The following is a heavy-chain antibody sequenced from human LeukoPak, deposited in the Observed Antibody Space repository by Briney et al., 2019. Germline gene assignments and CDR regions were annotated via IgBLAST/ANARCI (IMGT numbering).Heavy chain of an antibody. CDR1: GLTFRRYD. V-gene: IGHV3-48*03. D-gene: IGHD6-13*01. Sequence: GVSLRLSCAASGLTFRRYDMNWVRQAPGKGLEGVSYISSSGSNIYYADSVKGRFTIPRDNAKNSLYLQMNSLRAEETAAYCCARGGHSSSWCPGDYWGQGSLVTVSS. CDR3: ARGGHSSSWCPGDY. J-gene: IGHJ4*02. CDR2: ISSSGSNI.